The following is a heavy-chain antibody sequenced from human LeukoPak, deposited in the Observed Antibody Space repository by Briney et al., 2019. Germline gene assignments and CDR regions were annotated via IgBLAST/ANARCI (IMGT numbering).Heavy chain of an antibody. CDR3: AKDQMYYDILTGHTAEY. CDR2: ISGGAGT. Sequence: GGSLRLSCAASGFTFGNYATSWVRQAPGKGLEWVSAISGGAGTYYADSVKGRFIISRDNSKSTVYLQMNSLRVEDTALYYCAKDQMYYDILTGHTAEYWGQGTLVTVSA. CDR1: GFTFGNYA. J-gene: IGHJ4*02. D-gene: IGHD3-9*01. V-gene: IGHV3-23*01.